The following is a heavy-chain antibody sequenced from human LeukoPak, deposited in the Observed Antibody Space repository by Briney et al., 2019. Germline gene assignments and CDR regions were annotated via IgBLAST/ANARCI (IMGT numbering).Heavy chain of an antibody. CDR3: ARSGRVTMVRGSWFDP. V-gene: IGHV1-2*04. CDR1: GYTFTGYY. Sequence: EASVKVSCKASGYTFTGYYMHWVRQAPGQGLEWMGWINPNSGGTNYAQKFQGWVTMTRDTSISTAYMELSRLRSDDTAVYYCARSGRVTMVRGSWFDPWGQGTLVTVSS. D-gene: IGHD3-10*01. J-gene: IGHJ5*02. CDR2: INPNSGGT.